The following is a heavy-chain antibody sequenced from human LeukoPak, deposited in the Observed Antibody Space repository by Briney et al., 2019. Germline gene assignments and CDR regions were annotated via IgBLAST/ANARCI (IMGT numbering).Heavy chain of an antibody. J-gene: IGHJ6*03. D-gene: IGHD2-15*01. CDR3: ARGPRAASMYYYYMDV. V-gene: IGHV1-2*02. CDR1: GYTFTGYY. Sequence: ASVKVSCKASGYTFTGYYMHWVRQAPGQGLEWMGWINPNSGGTNYAQKFQGRVTMTRDTSISTAYMELSRLRSDDTAVYYCARGPRAASMYYYYMDVWGKGTTVTVSS. CDR2: INPNSGGT.